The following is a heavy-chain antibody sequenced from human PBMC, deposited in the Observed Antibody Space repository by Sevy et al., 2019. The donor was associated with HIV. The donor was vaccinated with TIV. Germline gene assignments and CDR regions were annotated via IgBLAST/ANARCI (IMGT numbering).Heavy chain of an antibody. J-gene: IGHJ4*02. D-gene: IGHD3-22*01. CDR2: ISGSGGST. CDR1: GFTFSSYA. CDR3: AKATMIVVVIPFDY. Sequence: GGSLRLSCAASGFTFSSYAMSWVRQAPGKGLEWVSAISGSGGSTYYADSVKGRFTSSRDNSKNTLYLQMNSLRAEDTAVYYCAKATMIVVVIPFDYWGQGTLVTVSS. V-gene: IGHV3-23*01.